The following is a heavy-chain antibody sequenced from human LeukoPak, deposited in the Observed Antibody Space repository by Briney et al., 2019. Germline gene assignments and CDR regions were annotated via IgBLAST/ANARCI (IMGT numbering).Heavy chain of an antibody. CDR2: IYYREST. Sequence: SETLSPTRPVSCRSVSRGCYYWSWLREHPGKGPELLGYIYYRESTYYNPSLKSRVTISVDPSKPPFSLKLSSVTAADTAVYYCARARKSVGPYYDSSGYHDAFDIWGQGTMVPVSS. V-gene: IGHV4-31*03. J-gene: IGHJ3*02. CDR3: ARARKSVGPYYDSSGYHDAFDI. CDR1: CRSVSRGCYY. D-gene: IGHD3-22*01.